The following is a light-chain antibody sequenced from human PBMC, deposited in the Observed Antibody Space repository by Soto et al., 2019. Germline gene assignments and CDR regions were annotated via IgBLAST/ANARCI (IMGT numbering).Light chain of an antibody. Sequence: TQPRSVSGSPGQSVTISCTGTSSDVGGYNYVSWYQQHPGKAPKLMIHDVSKRPSGVPDRFSGSKSGNTASLTISGLQAEDEADYYCCSYAGSYTYVFGTGTKVTV. CDR2: DVS. CDR1: SSDVGGYNY. CDR3: CSYAGSYTYV. V-gene: IGLV2-11*01. J-gene: IGLJ1*01.